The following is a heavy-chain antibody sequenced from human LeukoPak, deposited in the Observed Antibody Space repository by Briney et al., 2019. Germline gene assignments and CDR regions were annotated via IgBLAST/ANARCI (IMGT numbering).Heavy chain of an antibody. D-gene: IGHD4-23*01. CDR2: VNSDGTST. CDR1: QSTFYSYW. Sequence: GGSLRLSCAAAQSTFYSYWMHWVRLVPGKGLAWVSRVNSDGTSTTYADSVKSRFTVSRDNAQNTLYLQMDNLRVDDTAVYYCAGGGFSGFDHWGRGILVTVSS. V-gene: IGHV3-74*03. CDR3: AGGGFSGFDH. J-gene: IGHJ4*02.